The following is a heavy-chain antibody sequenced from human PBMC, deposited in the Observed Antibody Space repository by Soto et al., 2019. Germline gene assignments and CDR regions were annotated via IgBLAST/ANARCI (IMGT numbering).Heavy chain of an antibody. Sequence: PGGSLRLSCAASGFSLTNYVMTWVRQAPGKGLEWVANIKQDGSEKNYVDSVKGRFTISRDNAKKSVYLQMNSLRGDDTAVYYCAREPDSFDSWGLGTLVTVSS. V-gene: IGHV3-7*01. CDR1: GFSLTNYV. CDR2: IKQDGSEK. CDR3: AREPDSFDS. J-gene: IGHJ5*01.